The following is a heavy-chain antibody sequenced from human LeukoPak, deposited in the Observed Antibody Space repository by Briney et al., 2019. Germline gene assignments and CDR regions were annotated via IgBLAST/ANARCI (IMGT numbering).Heavy chain of an antibody. CDR1: GGTFSSYA. CDR3: ARVIKGNYYDSSGYYDY. J-gene: IGHJ4*02. Sequence: SVKVSCKASGGTFSSYAISLVRQAPGRGLEWMGGIIPIFGTANYAQKFQGRVTITTDESTSTAYMELSSLRSEDTAVYYCARVIKGNYYDSSGYYDYWGQGTLDTVSS. D-gene: IGHD3-22*01. V-gene: IGHV1-69*05. CDR2: IIPIFGTA.